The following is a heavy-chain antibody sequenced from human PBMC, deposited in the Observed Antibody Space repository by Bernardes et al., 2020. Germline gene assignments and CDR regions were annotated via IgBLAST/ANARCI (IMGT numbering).Heavy chain of an antibody. CDR1: GFTFNFFA. V-gene: IGHV3-21*01. D-gene: IGHD3-10*01. CDR3: AREGVGPGSYFDY. J-gene: IGHJ4*02. CDR2: ISSGGDDT. Sequence: GSLRLSCVASGFTFNFFAMSWVRQAPGKRLEWVSSISSGGDDTHYADSLKGPFTISRDNAKNSLYLQMNNLRPEDTAIYFCAREGVGPGSYFDYWGQGTLVTVAS.